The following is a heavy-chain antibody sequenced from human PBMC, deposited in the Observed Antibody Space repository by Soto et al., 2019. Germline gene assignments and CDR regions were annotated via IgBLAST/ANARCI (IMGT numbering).Heavy chain of an antibody. D-gene: IGHD2-15*01. Sequence: PSETLSLTCGVYGGSISSYYWSWIRQPPGKGLEWIGYIYYSGSTNYNPSLKSRVTISVDTSKNQFSLKLSSVTAADTAVYYCARSYSRFCSGGSCYSYYYYYMDVWGKGTTVTVSS. CDR3: ARSYSRFCSGGSCYSYYYYYMDV. CDR1: GGSISSYY. V-gene: IGHV4-59*01. CDR2: IYYSGST. J-gene: IGHJ6*03.